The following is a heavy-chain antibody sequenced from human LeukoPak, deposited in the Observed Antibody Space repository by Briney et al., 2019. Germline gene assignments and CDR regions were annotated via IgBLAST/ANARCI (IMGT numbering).Heavy chain of an antibody. CDR1: GFTFSSYA. V-gene: IGHV3-30*18. D-gene: IGHD2-2*01. J-gene: IGHJ6*02. CDR3: AKDSRPRYCSSSSCSPSHMDV. Sequence: PGGSLRLSCAASGFTFSSYAMSWVRQAPGKGLEWVTTISYDGNNKYYADSVKGRFTISRGNSKNTLYLQMNSLRAEDTAVYYCAKDSRPRYCSSSSCSPSHMDVWGQGTTVTVS. CDR2: ISYDGNNK.